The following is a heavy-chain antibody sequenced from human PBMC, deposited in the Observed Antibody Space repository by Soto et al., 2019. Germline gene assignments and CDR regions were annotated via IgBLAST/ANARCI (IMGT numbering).Heavy chain of an antibody. CDR3: AREALSQFDY. CDR2: ISYDGSNK. Sequence: GGSLRLSCAASGFTFSSYAMHWVRQAPGKGLEWVAVISYDGSNKYYADSVKGRFTISRDNSKNTLYLQMNSLRAEDTAVYYCAREALSQFDYWGQGTLVTVSS. J-gene: IGHJ4*02. V-gene: IGHV3-30-3*01. CDR1: GFTFSSYA.